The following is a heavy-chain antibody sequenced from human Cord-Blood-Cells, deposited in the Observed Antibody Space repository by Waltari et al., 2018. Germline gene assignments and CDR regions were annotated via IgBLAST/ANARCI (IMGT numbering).Heavy chain of an antibody. D-gene: IGHD6-6*01. Sequence: EVQLVETGGGLSQPGGSLRLSCAASGFTVRSNYMSWVRPAPGKGLEWVSVIYRGGSTYYADSVKGRCTISRDNSKNTLYLQMNSLRAEDTAVYYCAREAYSSSSDWYFDLWGRGTLVTVSS. CDR1: GFTVRSNY. CDR2: IYRGGST. CDR3: AREAYSSSSDWYFDL. V-gene: IGHV3-53*02. J-gene: IGHJ2*01.